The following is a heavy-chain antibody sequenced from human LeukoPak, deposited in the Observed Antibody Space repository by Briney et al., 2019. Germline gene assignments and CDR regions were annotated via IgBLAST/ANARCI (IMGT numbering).Heavy chain of an antibody. CDR3: ARGFCSSTNCYQGPFDF. CDR2: IYSGGST. J-gene: IGHJ4*02. V-gene: IGHV3-66*01. CDR1: GFTVSSNY. D-gene: IGHD2-2*01. Sequence: GGSLRLSCAASGFTVSSNYMSWVRQAPGKGLEWVSVIYSGGSTYYADSVKGRFTISRDNSKNTLYLQMNCLRTEDTAVYYCARGFCSSTNCYQGPFDFWGQGTLVTVSS.